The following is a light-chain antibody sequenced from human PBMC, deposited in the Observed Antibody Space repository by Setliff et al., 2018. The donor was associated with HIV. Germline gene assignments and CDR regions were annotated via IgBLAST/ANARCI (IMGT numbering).Light chain of an antibody. V-gene: IGLV2-8*01. CDR1: SSDVGNYNY. Sequence: QSVLTQPASVSGSPGQSITISCTGTSSDVGNYNYVSWYQQHPGKAPKVMIYEVNKRPSGVPDRFSGSKSGNTASLTVSGLQAEDEADYFCSSYAGSNTLIYVFGPGTKVTVL. J-gene: IGLJ1*01. CDR2: EVN. CDR3: SSYAGSNTLIYV.